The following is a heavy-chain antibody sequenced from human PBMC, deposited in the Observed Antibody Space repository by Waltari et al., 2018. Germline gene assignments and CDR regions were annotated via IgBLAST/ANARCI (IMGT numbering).Heavy chain of an antibody. Sequence: QVQLVQSGAEVKKPGSSVKVSCKASGGTFSSYTISWVRQAPGQGLEWMGRIIPILGIANYAQKFQGRVTITADKSTSTAYMELSSLRSEDTAVYYCASPGRAGYGGDFDYWGQGTLVTVSS. CDR1: GGTFSSYT. CDR2: IIPILGIA. D-gene: IGHD4-17*01. CDR3: ASPGRAGYGGDFDY. J-gene: IGHJ4*02. V-gene: IGHV1-69*02.